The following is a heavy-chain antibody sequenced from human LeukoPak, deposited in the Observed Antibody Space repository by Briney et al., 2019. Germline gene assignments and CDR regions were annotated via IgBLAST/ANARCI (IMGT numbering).Heavy chain of an antibody. Sequence: ASVKLSCKASGYTFTGYYMHWVRQAPGQGLEWMGWINPNSGGTSYAQKFQGRVTMTRDTSISTAYMELSRLRSDDTAVYYCARPIGSSGIGGFDPWGQGTPVSRPS. CDR2: INPNSGGT. J-gene: IGHJ5*02. CDR1: GYTFTGYY. CDR3: ARPIGSSGIGGFDP. V-gene: IGHV1-2*02. D-gene: IGHD1-26*01.